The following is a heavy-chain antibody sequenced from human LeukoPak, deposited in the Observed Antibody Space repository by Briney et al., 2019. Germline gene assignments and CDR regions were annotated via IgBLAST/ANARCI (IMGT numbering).Heavy chain of an antibody. V-gene: IGHV3-7*01. D-gene: IGHD3-10*01. Sequence: PGGSLRLSCGASGFTFSSDWMSWVRQAPGKGLEWVANINQDGSEKYYVDSVKGRFTISRDNGKNSLYLQMNSLRAEDTAVYYCARDVNYYGSGVNWFDPWGQGTLVTVSS. J-gene: IGHJ5*02. CDR2: INQDGSEK. CDR1: GFTFSSDW. CDR3: ARDVNYYGSGVNWFDP.